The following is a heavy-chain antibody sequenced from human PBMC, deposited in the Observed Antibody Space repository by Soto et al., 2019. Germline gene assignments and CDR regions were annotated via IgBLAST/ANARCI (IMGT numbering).Heavy chain of an antibody. D-gene: IGHD6-19*01. Sequence: ASVKVSCKASGYTFSDFDINWLRQASGQGPEWMGWMNAKSGDTFFAQRFQGKFNMTWDTSLSTAYMEVGSLTSDDTAMYYCARVYSSGWYVPALRWFDPWGQGTLVTVSS. CDR3: ARVYSSGWYVPALRWFDP. J-gene: IGHJ5*02. V-gene: IGHV1-8*01. CDR1: GYTFSDFD. CDR2: MNAKSGDT.